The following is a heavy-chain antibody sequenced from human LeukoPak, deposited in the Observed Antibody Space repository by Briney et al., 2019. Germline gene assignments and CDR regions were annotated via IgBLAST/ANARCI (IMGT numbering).Heavy chain of an antibody. J-gene: IGHJ3*02. CDR3: ARGSGYGAFDI. CDR1: GGSIRSYY. D-gene: IGHD3-22*01. CDR2: IYASGST. Sequence: SETLSLTCSVSGGSIRSYYWSWIRQPAGKGLEWIGRIYASGSTNYNPSLKSRVTISVDTSKNQFSLKLSSVTAADTAVYYCARGSGYGAFDIWGQGTMVTVSS. V-gene: IGHV4-4*07.